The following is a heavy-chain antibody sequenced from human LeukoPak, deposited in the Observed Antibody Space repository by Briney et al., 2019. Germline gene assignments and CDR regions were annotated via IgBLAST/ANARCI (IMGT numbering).Heavy chain of an antibody. CDR3: ARAEMATIFDF. CDR1: GDSISGGTDY. CDR2: ISYSGTT. V-gene: IGHV4-31*03. D-gene: IGHD5-24*01. J-gene: IGHJ4*02. Sequence: SQTLSLTCSVSGDSISGGTDYWSWIRQHPGKGLEWIGYISYSGTTYYNPSLKSRVSISADTSKNQFSLRLSSVTAADTAVYYYARAEMATIFDFWGQGTLLIVSS.